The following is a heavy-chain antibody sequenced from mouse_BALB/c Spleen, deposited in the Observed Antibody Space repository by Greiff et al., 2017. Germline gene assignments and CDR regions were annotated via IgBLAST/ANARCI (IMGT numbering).Heavy chain of an antibody. Sequence: QVQLQQSGAELMKPGASVKISCKATGYTFSSYWIEWVKQRPGHGLEWIGEILPGGGSTNYNEKFKGKATFTADTSSNTAYMQLSSLTSEDSAVYYCARRALLVLRYDYWGQGTSVTVSS. V-gene: IGHV1-9*01. CDR2: ILPGGGST. D-gene: IGHD1-1*01. CDR3: ARRALLVLRYDY. CDR1: GYTFSSYW. J-gene: IGHJ4*01.